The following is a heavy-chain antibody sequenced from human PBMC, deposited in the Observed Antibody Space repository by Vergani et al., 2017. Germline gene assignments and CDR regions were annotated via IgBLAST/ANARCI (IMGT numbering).Heavy chain of an antibody. CDR3: ARGADGIVMAPDY. CDR2: ISSTNSI. D-gene: IGHD3-16*01. CDR1: GFTFSTYN. V-gene: IGHV3-21*01. Sequence: EVQLVESGGGLVKPGGSLRLSCAASGFTFSTYNMYWVRQAPGKGREWVSSISSTNSIYYVDSVKGRFTISRDNTKNSLYLQMNSLRAEDTAVYYCARGADGIVMAPDYWGQGTLVTVSS. J-gene: IGHJ4*02.